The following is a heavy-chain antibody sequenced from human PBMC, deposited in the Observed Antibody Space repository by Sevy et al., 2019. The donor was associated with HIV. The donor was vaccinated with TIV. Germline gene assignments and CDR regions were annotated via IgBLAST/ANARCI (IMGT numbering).Heavy chain of an antibody. V-gene: IGHV4-59*01. D-gene: IGHD2-2*01. CDR3: ASVVVVPAAKYFYFYYMDV. J-gene: IGHJ6*03. CDR1: GDSISNYY. CDR2: IYNSGST. Sequence: SETLSITRTVSGDSISNYYGSWIRQPPGKGLEWIGYIYNSGSTNYNPSLKSRVTISVDTSKNQFSLKLSSVTAADTAVYYCASVVVVPAAKYFYFYYMDVWGKGTTVTVSS.